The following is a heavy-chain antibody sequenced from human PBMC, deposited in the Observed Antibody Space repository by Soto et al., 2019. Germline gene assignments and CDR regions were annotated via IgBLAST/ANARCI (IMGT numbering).Heavy chain of an antibody. J-gene: IGHJ4*02. CDR2: INSDGSST. V-gene: IGHV3-74*01. CDR1: GFTFSSYW. D-gene: IGHD1-7*01. Sequence: GGSLRLSCAASGFTFSSYWMHWVRQAPGKGLVWVSRINSDGSSTSYADSVKGRFTISRDNAKNTLYLQMNSLRAEDTAVYYCARDRNYWNYGEGFDYWGQGTLVTVSS. CDR3: ARDRNYWNYGEGFDY.